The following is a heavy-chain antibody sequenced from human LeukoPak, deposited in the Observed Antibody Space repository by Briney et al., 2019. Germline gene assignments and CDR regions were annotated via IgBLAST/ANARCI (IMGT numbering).Heavy chain of an antibody. CDR2: IYYSGGT. D-gene: IGHD3-9*01. Sequence: PSETLSLTCTVSGGSISSYYWSWIRQPPGKGLEWIGYIYYSGGTNYNPSLKSRVTISVDTSKNQFSLKLSSVTAADTAVYYCARGDILTGYYDAFDIWGQGTMVTVSS. CDR1: GGSISSYY. J-gene: IGHJ3*02. CDR3: ARGDILTGYYDAFDI. V-gene: IGHV4-59*01.